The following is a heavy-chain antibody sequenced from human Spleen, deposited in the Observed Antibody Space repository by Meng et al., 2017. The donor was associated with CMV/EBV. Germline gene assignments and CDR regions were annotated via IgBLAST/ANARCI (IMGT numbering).Heavy chain of an antibody. D-gene: IGHD7-27*01. Sequence: GGSLRLSCAASGFTFSSYWMSWVRQAPGKGLEWVANIKQDGSEKYYVDSVKGRFTISRDNAKNSLYLQMNSLRAEDTAVYYCARARRGGGWGSPCCYFDYWGQGTLVTVSS. CDR1: GFTFSSYW. CDR3: ARARRGGGWGSPCCYFDY. V-gene: IGHV3-7*01. J-gene: IGHJ4*02. CDR2: IKQDGSEK.